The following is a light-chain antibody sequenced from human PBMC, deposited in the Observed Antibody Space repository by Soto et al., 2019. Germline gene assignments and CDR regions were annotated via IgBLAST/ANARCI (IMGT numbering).Light chain of an antibody. CDR3: QKYNSGLET. J-gene: IGKJ3*01. Sequence: DIQMTQSPSSLSAFVGDRVTISCRASPGISNSVAWYQQKPGKVPKVLIYDASTLQSGVPSRFSGSGSGTDFTLTISSLQPEDVAIYDDQKYNSGLETFGPGTKVDSK. CDR1: PGISNS. V-gene: IGKV1-27*01. CDR2: DAS.